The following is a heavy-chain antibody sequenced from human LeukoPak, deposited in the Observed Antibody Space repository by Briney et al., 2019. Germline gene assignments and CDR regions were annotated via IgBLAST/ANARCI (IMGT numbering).Heavy chain of an antibody. CDR1: GFTFSGSA. Sequence: GGSLRLSCAASGFTFSGSAMHWVRQASGKGLEWVGRIRSKANSYATAYAASVKGRFIISRDDSKNTAYLQMNSLKTEDTAVYYCTLVVDLGDDAFDIWGQGTMVTVSS. J-gene: IGHJ3*02. CDR2: IRSKANSYAT. CDR3: TLVVDLGDDAFDI. V-gene: IGHV3-73*01. D-gene: IGHD3-22*01.